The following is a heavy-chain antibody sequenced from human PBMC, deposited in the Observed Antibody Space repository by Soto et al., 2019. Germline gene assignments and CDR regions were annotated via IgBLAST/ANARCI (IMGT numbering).Heavy chain of an antibody. V-gene: IGHV3-30-3*01. D-gene: IGHD3-3*01. J-gene: IGHJ4*02. Sequence: QVQLVESGGGVVQPGRSLRLSCAASGFTFSSYAMHWVRQAPGKGLEWVAVISYDGSNKYYADSVKGRFTISRDNSKNTRYLQMNSLRAVGTAVYYCARDRARYDFWSGYSSFDYWGQGTLVTVSS. CDR2: ISYDGSNK. CDR1: GFTFSSYA. CDR3: ARDRARYDFWSGYSSFDY.